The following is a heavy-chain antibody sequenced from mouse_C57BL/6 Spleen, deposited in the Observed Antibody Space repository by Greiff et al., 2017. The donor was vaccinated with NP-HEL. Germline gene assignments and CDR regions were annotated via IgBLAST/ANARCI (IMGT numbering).Heavy chain of an antibody. J-gene: IGHJ1*03. D-gene: IGHD1-1*01. Sequence: VKLQESGPGLVAPSQSLSITCTVSGFSLTSYAISWVRQPPGKGLEWLGVIWTGGGTNYNSALKSRLSISKDNSKSQVFLKMNSLQTDDTARYYCAREETYYGSSTGWYFDVWGTGTTVTVSS. CDR2: IWTGGGT. CDR3: AREETYYGSSTGWYFDV. V-gene: IGHV2-9-1*01. CDR1: GFSLTSYA.